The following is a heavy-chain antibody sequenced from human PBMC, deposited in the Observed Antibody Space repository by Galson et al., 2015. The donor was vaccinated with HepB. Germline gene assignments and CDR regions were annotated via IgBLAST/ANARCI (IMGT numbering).Heavy chain of an antibody. CDR3: AREVRGYYRKWERWFDP. J-gene: IGHJ5*02. Sequence: SVKVSCKASGYTFTGYYMHWVRQAPGQGLEWMGWINPDSGGTNYAQKFQGRVTMTRDTSISTAYMELSRLRSDDTAVYYCAREVRGYYRKWERWFDPWGQGTLVTVSS. D-gene: IGHD1-26*01. V-gene: IGHV1-2*02. CDR1: GYTFTGYY. CDR2: INPDSGGT.